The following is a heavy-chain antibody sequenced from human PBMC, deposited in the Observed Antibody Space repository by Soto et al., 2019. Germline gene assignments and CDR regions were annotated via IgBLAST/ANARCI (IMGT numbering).Heavy chain of an antibody. V-gene: IGHV1-69*13. CDR2: IIPIFGTA. J-gene: IGHJ3*02. Sequence: ASVKVSCTDSGGTFSSYAISWVRQAPGQGLEWMGGIIPIFGTANYAQKFQGRVTITADESTSTAYMELSSLRSEDTAVYYCARDLYSSSWYVRAFDMWGQGTMVTVSS. CDR1: GGTFSSYA. D-gene: IGHD6-13*01. CDR3: ARDLYSSSWYVRAFDM.